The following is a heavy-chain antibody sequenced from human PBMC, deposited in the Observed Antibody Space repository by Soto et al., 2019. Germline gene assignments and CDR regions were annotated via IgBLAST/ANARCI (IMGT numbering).Heavy chain of an antibody. V-gene: IGHV4-59*08. Sequence: SETLSLTCTVSGGSISSYYWSWIRQPPGKGLEWIGYIYYSGSTNYNPSLKSRVTISVDTSKNQFSLKLSSVTAADTAVYYCATLPSRFLEWFYGMDVWGQGTTVTVSS. J-gene: IGHJ6*02. CDR2: IYYSGST. D-gene: IGHD3-3*01. CDR1: GGSISSYY. CDR3: ATLPSRFLEWFYGMDV.